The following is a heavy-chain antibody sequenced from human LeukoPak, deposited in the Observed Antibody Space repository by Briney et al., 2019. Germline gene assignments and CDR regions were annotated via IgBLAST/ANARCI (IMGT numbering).Heavy chain of an antibody. CDR3: ATSADSSGND. J-gene: IGHJ4*02. CDR1: GFTFSNYW. CDR2: IKGDGSYK. V-gene: IGHV3-7*03. D-gene: IGHD3-22*01. Sequence: GGSLRLSCAASGFTFSNYWMSWVRQAPGKGLEWVANIKGDGSYKYYVDSVKGRFTISRDNAKSSVYLQMNTLRAEDAAVYYCATSADSSGNDWGQGTLVTVFS.